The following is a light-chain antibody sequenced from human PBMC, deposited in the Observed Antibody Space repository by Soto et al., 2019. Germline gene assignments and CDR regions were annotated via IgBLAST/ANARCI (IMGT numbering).Light chain of an antibody. J-gene: IGKJ1*01. CDR3: LQLSSYPRT. Sequence: DIQMTQSPSSLSASVGDRVTITCRASQGIRSDLGWFQQKPGQAPKRLIYAATTLQSGVPSRFSGRGSGTEFTLTISSLQPEDFATYYCLQLSSYPRTFGRGTKVEMK. CDR2: AAT. CDR1: QGIRSD. V-gene: IGKV1-17*01.